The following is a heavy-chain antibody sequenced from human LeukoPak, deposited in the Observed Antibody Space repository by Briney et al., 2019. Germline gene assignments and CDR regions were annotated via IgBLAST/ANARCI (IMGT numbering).Heavy chain of an antibody. Sequence: GGSLRLSCAASGFTFSSYAMSWVRQAPGKGLEWVAVISPDGSRTYYADSVKGRFTISRDNSKNTLYLQMNSLRAEDTAVYYCAKGTYDKHYYYYYGMDVWGQGTTVTVSS. J-gene: IGHJ6*02. D-gene: IGHD3-16*01. V-gene: IGHV3-30*18. CDR1: GFTFSSYA. CDR2: ISPDGSRT. CDR3: AKGTYDKHYYYYYGMDV.